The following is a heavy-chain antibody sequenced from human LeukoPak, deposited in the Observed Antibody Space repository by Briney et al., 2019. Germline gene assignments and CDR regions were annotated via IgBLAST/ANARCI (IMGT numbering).Heavy chain of an antibody. Sequence: SETLSLTCTVSGGSISSSSYYWGWIRQPPVKGLEWIGSIYFSGSTYYSPSLRSRVTISIDTSKNQFSLKLSSVTAADTAVYYCARANVEMATITAFDIWGQGTMVTVSS. D-gene: IGHD5-24*01. V-gene: IGHV4-39*07. CDR3: ARANVEMATITAFDI. J-gene: IGHJ3*02. CDR1: GGSISSSSYY. CDR2: IYFSGST.